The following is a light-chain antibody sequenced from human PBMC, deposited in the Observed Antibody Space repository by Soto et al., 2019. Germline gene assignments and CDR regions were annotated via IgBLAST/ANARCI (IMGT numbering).Light chain of an antibody. V-gene: IGKV1-33*01. CDR1: QDIRTY. CDR2: DAS. J-gene: IGKJ3*01. CDR3: QQYDNLPFT. Sequence: DVQMTQSPSSLSASVRDRVTITCQASQDIRTYLNWYQQKPGKDPKLLICDASNLEPGVPSRFSGSGSGTDFAFTISRRQPEDIGIYYFQQYDNLPFTFGPGTKVDIK.